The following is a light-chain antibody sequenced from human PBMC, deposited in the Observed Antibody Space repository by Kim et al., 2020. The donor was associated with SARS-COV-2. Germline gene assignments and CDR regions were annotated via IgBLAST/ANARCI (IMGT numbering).Light chain of an antibody. CDR2: VAS. CDR3: QQYDTLPYT. Sequence: SASVGDRVTITCQASQDLGPYLNWYQQKPGKAPQLLIYVASSLETGVPSRFSGSRTGTDFTFTISSLQPEDIATYYCQQYDTLPYTFGQGTKLEI. J-gene: IGKJ2*01. V-gene: IGKV1-33*01. CDR1: QDLGPY.